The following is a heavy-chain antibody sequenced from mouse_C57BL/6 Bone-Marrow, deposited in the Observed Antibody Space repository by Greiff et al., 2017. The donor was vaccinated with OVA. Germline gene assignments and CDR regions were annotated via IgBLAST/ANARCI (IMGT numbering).Heavy chain of an antibody. J-gene: IGHJ4*01. CDR3: ARDYGPPIYYAMDY. D-gene: IGHD1-1*01. CDR1: GYTFTSYW. CDR2: LDPSDSYT. V-gene: IGHV1-69*01. Sequence: QVQLKQPGAELVMPGASVKLSCKASGYTFTSYWMHWVKQRPGQGLEWIGELDPSDSYTNYNQKFKGKSTLTVDKSSSTAYMQLSSLTSEDSAVYYCARDYGPPIYYAMDYWGQGTSVTVAS.